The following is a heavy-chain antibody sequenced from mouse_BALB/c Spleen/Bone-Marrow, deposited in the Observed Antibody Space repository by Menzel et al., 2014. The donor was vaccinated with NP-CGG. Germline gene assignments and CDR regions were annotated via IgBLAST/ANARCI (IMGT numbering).Heavy chain of an antibody. CDR3: TTLARNNFDY. Sequence: VQLQQPGTVLARPGAAVKMSCKASGYTFSNYWMHWVKPRPGQGLEWIVTIYPGNSDTTYNQNFKGKAKLTAVTSTSTAYMELSSLTNEDSAVYYCTTLARNNFDYWGQGTTLTVSS. J-gene: IGHJ2*01. V-gene: IGHV1-5*01. CDR1: GYTFSNYW. CDR2: IYPGNSDT. D-gene: IGHD3-1*01.